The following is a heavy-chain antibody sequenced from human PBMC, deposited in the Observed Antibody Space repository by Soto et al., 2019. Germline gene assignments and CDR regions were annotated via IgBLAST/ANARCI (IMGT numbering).Heavy chain of an antibody. V-gene: IGHV3-21*01. CDR3: ARDRGLGNDVLTGFPLDN. CDR2: MSSSTSYI. D-gene: IGHD3-9*01. J-gene: IGHJ4*02. Sequence: GGSLRLSCAASGFTFSSYSMNWVRQAPGKGLEWVASMSSSTSYIYYADFAKGRFTISRDNAKNSLFLQMNGLRAEDTAMYYCARDRGLGNDVLTGFPLDNWGQGTLVTVSS. CDR1: GFTFSSYS.